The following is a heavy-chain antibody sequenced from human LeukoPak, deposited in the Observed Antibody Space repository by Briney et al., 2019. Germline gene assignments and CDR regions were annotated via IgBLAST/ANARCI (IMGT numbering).Heavy chain of an antibody. CDR1: GYIVTNYY. CDR2: LNPSGGSS. Sequence: ASLKVSCTASGYIVTNYYMHWVRQAPGQGLEWMGILNPSGGSSSYAQKFQGRATLTRATSTSTVYMELSSLRSEDTAVYYCASVFKHGMDVWGQGTTVIVSS. J-gene: IGHJ6*02. V-gene: IGHV1-46*01. CDR3: ASVFKHGMDV.